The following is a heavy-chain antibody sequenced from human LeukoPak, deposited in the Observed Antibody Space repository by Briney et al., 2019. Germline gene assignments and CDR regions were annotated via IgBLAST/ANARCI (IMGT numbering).Heavy chain of an antibody. CDR2: INPNSDGT. V-gene: IGHV1-2*02. Sequence: GASVKVSCKPSGYTFTAYYIHWVRQAPGQGLEWMGWINPNSDGTSYAQKFHGRVTMTRDTSISAAYMELRSLTSDDTALYFCARGLGNHFNSWGQGTLVTVSS. D-gene: IGHD1-14*01. J-gene: IGHJ4*02. CDR3: ARGLGNHFNS. CDR1: GYTFTAYY.